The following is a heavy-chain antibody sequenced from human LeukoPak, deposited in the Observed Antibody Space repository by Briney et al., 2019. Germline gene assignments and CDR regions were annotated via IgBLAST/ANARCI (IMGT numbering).Heavy chain of an antibody. CDR2: ISSSGSTI. D-gene: IGHD6-19*01. Sequence: GGSLRLSCAASGFTFSDYYMSWIRQAPGKGLEWVSYISSSGSTIYYADSVKGRFTISRDNSKNTLYLQMNSLRAEDTAVYYCAKYSQWLVEYYYMDVWGKGTTVTVSS. V-gene: IGHV3-11*01. CDR1: GFTFSDYY. CDR3: AKYSQWLVEYYYMDV. J-gene: IGHJ6*03.